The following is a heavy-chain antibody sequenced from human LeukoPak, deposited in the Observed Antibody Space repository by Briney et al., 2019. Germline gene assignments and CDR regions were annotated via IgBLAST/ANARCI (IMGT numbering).Heavy chain of an antibody. CDR1: GFTFSSYA. Sequence: GGPLRLSCAASGFTFSSYAMHWVRQAPGKGLEYVSAISSNGGSTYYANSVKGRFTISRDNSKNTLYLQMGSLRAEDMAVYYCAIMGTVRGVINDYWGQGTLVTVFS. CDR2: ISSNGGST. D-gene: IGHD3-10*01. V-gene: IGHV3-64*01. CDR3: AIMGTVRGVINDY. J-gene: IGHJ4*02.